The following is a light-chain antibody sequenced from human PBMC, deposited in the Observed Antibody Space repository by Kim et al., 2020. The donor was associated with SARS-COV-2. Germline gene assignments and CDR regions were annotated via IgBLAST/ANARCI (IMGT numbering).Light chain of an antibody. CDR3: QQYFTTPLT. Sequence: DIVMTQSPDSLTVSLGERATINCKSSRNILYSSNNRNYLAWYQQKAGQPPKLLAYWASTRESGVPDRFVGSGSGTDFTLTISSLQAEDVAVYYCQQYFTTPLTFGGGTKLEIK. CDR2: WAS. J-gene: IGKJ4*01. V-gene: IGKV4-1*01. CDR1: RNILYSSNNRNY.